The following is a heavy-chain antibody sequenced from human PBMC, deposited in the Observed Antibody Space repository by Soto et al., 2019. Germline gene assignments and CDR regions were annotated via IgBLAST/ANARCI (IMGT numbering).Heavy chain of an antibody. CDR3: AWGDGMDV. V-gene: IGHV1-18*01. Sequence: QVQLAQSGAEVKKPGASVRVSCKASGYTFSNYVISWVRQAPGQGLEWMGWISGYNANTNYAQKLQGRVTMTADTSTNTAYMELGSLRSDDTAVYYCAWGDGMDVWGQGTTVTVSS. CDR1: GYTFSNYV. J-gene: IGHJ6*02. D-gene: IGHD3-16*01. CDR2: ISGYNANT.